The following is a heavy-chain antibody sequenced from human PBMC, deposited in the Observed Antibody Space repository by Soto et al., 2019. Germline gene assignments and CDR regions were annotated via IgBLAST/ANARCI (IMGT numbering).Heavy chain of an antibody. CDR1: GFTFSDCW. J-gene: IGHJ6*02. V-gene: IGHV3-74*03. Sequence: EVQLVESGGGLVQPGGSLRLSCAASGFTFSDCWMQWVRQTPGQGLVWVARINSLGTRTTYADSVRGRFTISRDNAKDTLYLQMDILGAEDGGVYYCARESDGEFSHHHYCYHTDVWGQGTTVSVSS. CDR2: INSLGTRT. CDR3: ARESDGEFSHHHYCYHTDV. D-gene: IGHD3-10*01.